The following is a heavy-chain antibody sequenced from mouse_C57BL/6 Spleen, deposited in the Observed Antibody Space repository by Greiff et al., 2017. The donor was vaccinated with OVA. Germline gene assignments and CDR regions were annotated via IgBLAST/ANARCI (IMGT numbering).Heavy chain of an antibody. CDR3: ARGAITTVVPHWYFDV. V-gene: IGHV1-72*01. CDR1: GYTFTSYW. J-gene: IGHJ1*03. CDR2: IDPNSGGT. Sequence: QVQLKQPGAELVKPGASVKLSCKASGYTFTSYWMHWVKQRPGRGLEWIGRIDPNSGGTKYNEKFKGKATLTVDKPSSTAYMPLSSLTSEDSAVYYCARGAITTVVPHWYFDVWGTGTTVTVSS. D-gene: IGHD1-1*01.